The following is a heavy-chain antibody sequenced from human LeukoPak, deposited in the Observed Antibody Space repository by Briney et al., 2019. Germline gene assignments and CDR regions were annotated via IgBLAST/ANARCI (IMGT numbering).Heavy chain of an antibody. CDR2: ISGSGGST. V-gene: IGHV3-23*01. J-gene: IGHJ4*02. CDR3: ARHEDRNWYFDH. D-gene: IGHD1-1*01. Sequence: PGGSLRLSCAASGFTFSSYAMSWVRQAPGKGLEWVSAISGSGGSTYYADSVKGRFTISRDNSKNTLYLQMNSLRAEDTAVYYCARHEDRNWYFDHWGQGTLVTVSS. CDR1: GFTFSSYA.